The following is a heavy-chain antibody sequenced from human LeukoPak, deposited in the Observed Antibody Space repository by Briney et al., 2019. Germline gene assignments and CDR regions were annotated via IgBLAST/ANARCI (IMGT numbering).Heavy chain of an antibody. CDR3: ARDLGISGWYAPPLGYFDY. D-gene: IGHD6-19*01. CDR2: INPKSAGT. V-gene: IGHV1-2*02. J-gene: IGHJ4*02. CDR1: GYTFTAYC. Sequence: GASVKVSCKASGYTFTAYCMHWMRQAPGQGLEWMGWINPKSAGTNYAQKFQGRVTMTRDTSISTTYMELSRLRSDDTAVYYCARDLGISGWYAPPLGYFDYWGQGTLVTVSS.